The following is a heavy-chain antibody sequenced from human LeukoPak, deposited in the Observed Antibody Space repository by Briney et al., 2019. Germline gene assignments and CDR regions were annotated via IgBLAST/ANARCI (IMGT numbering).Heavy chain of an antibody. Sequence: ASVKVSCKASGYTFSGYYMHWVRQAPGQGLEWMAWINPNTGDTNYPQKFQGRVTTTRDTSIRTVYMELTRLTSDDTAVYYCARAGSVWGSYRHDAFDIWGQGTMVTVSS. CDR2: INPNTGDT. CDR3: ARAGSVWGSYRHDAFDI. V-gene: IGHV1-2*02. D-gene: IGHD3-16*02. CDR1: GYTFSGYY. J-gene: IGHJ3*02.